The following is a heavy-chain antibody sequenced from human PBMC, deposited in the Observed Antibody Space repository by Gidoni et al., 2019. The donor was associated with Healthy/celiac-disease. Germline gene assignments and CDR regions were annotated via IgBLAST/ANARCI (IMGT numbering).Heavy chain of an antibody. CDR1: GDSVSSNSAA. CDR2: TYYRSKWYN. J-gene: IGHJ5*02. D-gene: IGHD6-19*01. Sequence: QVQLQQSGPGLVKPSQTLSLTCAISGDSVSSNSAAWNWIRQSPSRGLEWLGRTYYRSKWYNDYAVSVKSRITINPDTSKNQFSLQLNSVTPEDTAVYYCARDIAVAGTTLDGTNNWFDPWGQGTLVTVSS. V-gene: IGHV6-1*01. CDR3: ARDIAVAGTTLDGTNNWFDP.